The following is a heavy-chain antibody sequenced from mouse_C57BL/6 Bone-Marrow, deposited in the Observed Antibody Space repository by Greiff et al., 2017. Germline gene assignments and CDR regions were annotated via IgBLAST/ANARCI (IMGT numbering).Heavy chain of an antibody. D-gene: IGHD2-3*01. J-gene: IGHJ4*01. CDR2: IHPTSGST. CDR3: AREGLCFYAMDY. V-gene: IGHV1-64*01. Sequence: QVQLQQPGAELVKPGASVKLSCKASGYTFTSYWMPWVKQRPGQGLEWIGMIHPTSGSTNYNETFKSKATLTVDKSSSTAYMQLSSLTSEDSAVYDCAREGLCFYAMDYWGQGTSVTVSS. CDR1: GYTFTSYW.